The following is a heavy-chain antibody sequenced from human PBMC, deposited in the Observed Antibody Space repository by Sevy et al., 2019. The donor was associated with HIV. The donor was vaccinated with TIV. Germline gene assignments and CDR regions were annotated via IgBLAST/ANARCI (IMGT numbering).Heavy chain of an antibody. Sequence: GGSLRLYCAASGFTFSDHYMDWVRQAPGKGLEWVGRTRNKANSYTTEYAASVKGRFTISRDDSKNSLYLQMNSLKTEDTAVYYCARGPERYCSSTSCIFFDYWGQGTLVTVSS. CDR3: ARGPERYCSSTSCIFFDY. J-gene: IGHJ4*02. CDR1: GFTFSDHY. D-gene: IGHD2-2*01. V-gene: IGHV3-72*01. CDR2: TRNKANSYTT.